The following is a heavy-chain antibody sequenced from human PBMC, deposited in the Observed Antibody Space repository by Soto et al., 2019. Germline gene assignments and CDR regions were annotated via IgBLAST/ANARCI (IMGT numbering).Heavy chain of an antibody. J-gene: IGHJ4*02. CDR2: ISGYNGNT. CDR1: GYTFTSYC. V-gene: IGHV1-18*01. Sequence: ASVNVSFKSSGYTFTSYCISWVRQAPGQGLEWMGWISGYNGNTNYAQKLQGRVTMTTDTSTSTAYMELRSLRSDDTAVYYCAREYCSSTSCLYYFDYWGQGTLVTFSS. CDR3: AREYCSSTSCLYYFDY. D-gene: IGHD2-2*01.